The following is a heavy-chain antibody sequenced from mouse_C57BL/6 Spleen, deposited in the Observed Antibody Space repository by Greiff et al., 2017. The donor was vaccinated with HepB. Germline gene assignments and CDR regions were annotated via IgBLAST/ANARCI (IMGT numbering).Heavy chain of an antibody. CDR3: ARRIITTVVATYYYAMDY. J-gene: IGHJ4*01. CDR2: IHPNSGST. CDR1: GYTFTSYW. D-gene: IGHD1-1*01. Sequence: QVQLKQSGAELVKPGASVKLSCKASGYTFTSYWMHWVKQRPGQGLEWIGMIHPNSGSTNYNEKFKSKATLTVDKSSSTAYMQLSSLTSEDSAVYYCARRIITTVVATYYYAMDYWGQGTSVTVSS. V-gene: IGHV1-64*01.